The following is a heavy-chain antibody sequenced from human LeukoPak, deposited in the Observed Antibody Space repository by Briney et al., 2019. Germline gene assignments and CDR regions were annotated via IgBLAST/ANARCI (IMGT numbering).Heavy chain of an antibody. J-gene: IGHJ6*02. Sequence: SVKVSCKATGGTFSSYAISWVRQAPGQGLEWMGRIIPILGIANYAQKFQGRVTITADKSTSTAYMELSSLRSEDTAVYYCARDTLGLSPYYYGMDVWGQGTTVTVSS. CDR3: ARDTLGLSPYYYGMDV. CDR1: GGTFSSYA. CDR2: IIPILGIA. V-gene: IGHV1-69*04. D-gene: IGHD3/OR15-3a*01.